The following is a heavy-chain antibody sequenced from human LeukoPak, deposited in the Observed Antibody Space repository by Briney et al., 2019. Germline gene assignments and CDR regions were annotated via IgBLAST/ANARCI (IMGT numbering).Heavy chain of an antibody. V-gene: IGHV1-2*02. CDR2: INPDSGST. D-gene: IGHD3-22*01. Sequence: ASVKVSCKASGYTFTGYYMHWVRQAPGQGLEWMGWINPDSGSTNYAQKFQGRVTMTRDTSITTAYMELSRLRSDDTAVYYCARVDDRGHYSDSSGPRKLFDYWGQGTLVTVSS. CDR1: GYTFTGYY. CDR3: ARVDDRGHYSDSSGPRKLFDY. J-gene: IGHJ4*02.